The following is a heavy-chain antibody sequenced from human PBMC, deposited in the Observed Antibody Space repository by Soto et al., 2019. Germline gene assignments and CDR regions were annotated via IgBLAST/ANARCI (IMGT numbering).Heavy chain of an antibody. CDR1: GGTCSNRA. J-gene: IGHJ4*02. CDR3: ATPAEALHTPMLKGLAD. CDR2: ILAIFGAP. V-gene: IGHV1-69*13. Sequence: GASVKVSCKASGGTCSNRAIIWVRQAHGQGPEWIGGILAIFGAPNYAQKFQCRLTISAVEFPSTADLELNIIRYEDTAVYYCATPAEALHTPMLKGLADWRQGSLV. D-gene: IGHD3-16*01.